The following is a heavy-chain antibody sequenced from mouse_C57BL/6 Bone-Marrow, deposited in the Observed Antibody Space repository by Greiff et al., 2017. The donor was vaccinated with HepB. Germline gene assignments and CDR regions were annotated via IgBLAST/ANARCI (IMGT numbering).Heavy chain of an antibody. V-gene: IGHV1-82*01. Sequence: QVQLQQSGPELVKPGASVKISCKASGYAFSSSWMNWVKQRPGKGLEWIGRIYPGDGDTNYNGKFKGKATLTAAKSSSTAYMQLSSLTSEDSAVYFCARDGNYLDYWGQGTSVTVSS. D-gene: IGHD2-1*01. CDR1: GYAFSSSW. J-gene: IGHJ4*01. CDR3: ARDGNYLDY. CDR2: IYPGDGDT.